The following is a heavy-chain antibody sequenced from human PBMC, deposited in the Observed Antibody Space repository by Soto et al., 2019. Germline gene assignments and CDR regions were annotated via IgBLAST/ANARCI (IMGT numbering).Heavy chain of an antibody. CDR1: GYTFTSYY. D-gene: IGHD3-3*01. CDR2: INPSGGST. J-gene: IGHJ4*02. Sequence: ASVKVSCKASGYTFTSYYMHWVRQAPGQGLKWMGIINPSGGSTSYAQKFQGRVTMTRDTSTSTVYMELSSLRSEDTAVYYCASRGTIFGSFDYWGQGTLVTVSS. CDR3: ASRGTIFGSFDY. V-gene: IGHV1-46*03.